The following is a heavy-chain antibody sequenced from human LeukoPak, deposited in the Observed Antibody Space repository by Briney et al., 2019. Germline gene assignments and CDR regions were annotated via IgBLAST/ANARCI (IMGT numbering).Heavy chain of an antibody. Sequence: GGSLRLSCAASGFSVSTNYMIWVRQAPGKGLEWVSIIYSGGSTYYADSVKGRFTISRDDSKNTLYLQMNSLRAEDTAVYYCARDRGIVSQGHYYMDVWGKGTTVTVSS. D-gene: IGHD5/OR15-5a*01. CDR2: IYSGGST. CDR1: GFSVSTNY. V-gene: IGHV3-53*01. J-gene: IGHJ6*03. CDR3: ARDRGIVSQGHYYMDV.